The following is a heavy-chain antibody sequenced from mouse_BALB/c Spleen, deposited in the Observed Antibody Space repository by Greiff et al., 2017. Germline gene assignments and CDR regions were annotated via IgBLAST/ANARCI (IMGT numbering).Heavy chain of an antibody. Sequence: EVQRVESGPGLVKPSQSLSLTCTVTGYSITSDYAWNWIRQFPGNKLEWMGYISYSGSTSYNPSLKSRISITRDTSKNQFFLQLNSVTTEDTATYYCARVGSSYYYAMDYWGQGTSVTVSS. D-gene: IGHD1-1*01. CDR3: ARVGSSYYYAMDY. V-gene: IGHV3-2*02. J-gene: IGHJ4*01. CDR2: ISYSGST. CDR1: GYSITSDYA.